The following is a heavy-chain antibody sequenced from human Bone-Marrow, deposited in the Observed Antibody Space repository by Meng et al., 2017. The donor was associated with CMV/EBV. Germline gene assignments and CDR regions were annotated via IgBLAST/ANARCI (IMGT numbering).Heavy chain of an antibody. D-gene: IGHD2-2*01. CDR3: ASNFEDIVVVPATFDY. V-gene: IGHV4-39*07. CDR2: IYYSGST. Sequence: GSLRRSCTVSGGSISSSSYYWGWIRQPPGKGLEWIGSIYYSGSTYYNPSLKSRVTISVDTSKNQFSLKLSSVTAADTAVYYCASNFEDIVVVPATFDYWGQGTLVTVSS. J-gene: IGHJ4*02. CDR1: GGSISSSSYY.